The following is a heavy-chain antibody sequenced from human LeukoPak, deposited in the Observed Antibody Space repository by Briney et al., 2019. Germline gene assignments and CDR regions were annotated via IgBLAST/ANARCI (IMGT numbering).Heavy chain of an antibody. CDR3: ARLWFGPDAFDI. V-gene: IGHV4-39*01. CDR1: GGSISSSSYY. Sequence: ETLSLSCTVSGGSISSSSYYWAWIRQPPGKGLELIGNVYYSGSTYYNPCLQRRVTISVDTSENQFSLKRSSVTAADTAVYYCARLWFGPDAFDIWGQGTMVTVSS. J-gene: IGHJ3*02. D-gene: IGHD3-10*01. CDR2: VYYSGST.